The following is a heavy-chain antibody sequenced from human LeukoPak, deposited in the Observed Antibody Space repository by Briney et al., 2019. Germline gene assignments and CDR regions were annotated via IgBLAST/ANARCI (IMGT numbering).Heavy chain of an antibody. CDR2: IKQDGGEK. D-gene: IGHD6-13*01. CDR1: GFSFSSYL. Sequence: GGSLRLSCAASGFSFSSYLLSWVRQAPGKGLEWVANIKQDGGEKTYVDSVKGRFTISRDNAKDSLYLQMNSLRADDTAVYYCAKGTNIAAGIFDYWGQGTLVTVSS. V-gene: IGHV3-7*04. J-gene: IGHJ4*02. CDR3: AKGTNIAAGIFDY.